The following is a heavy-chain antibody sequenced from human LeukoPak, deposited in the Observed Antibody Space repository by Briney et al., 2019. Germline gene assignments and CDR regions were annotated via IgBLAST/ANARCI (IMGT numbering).Heavy chain of an antibody. V-gene: IGHV3-30*03. J-gene: IGHJ6*03. CDR2: ISYDGSNK. Sequence: GGSLRLSCVASGFTFSSYSMNWVRQAPGKGLEWVAVISYDGSNKYYADSVKGRFTISRDNSKNTLYLQMSSLRAEDTAVYYCARFSYYYYYYMDVWGKGATVTISS. CDR3: ARFSYYYYYYMDV. CDR1: GFTFSSYS.